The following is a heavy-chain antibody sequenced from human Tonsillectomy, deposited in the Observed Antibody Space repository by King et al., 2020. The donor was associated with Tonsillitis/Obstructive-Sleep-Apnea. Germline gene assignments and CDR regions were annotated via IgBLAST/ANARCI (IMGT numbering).Heavy chain of an antibody. CDR2: IGGSGGNT. CDR1: GLTFRSYA. Sequence: VQLVESGGGLVQPGGSLRLSCAASGLTFRSYAMTLVRQAPGKGLEWVSVIGGSGGNTYYAESVKGRFTISRDNSKNTLYLQMNSLRAEDTAVYYCALWGGGGFDYWGQGTLATVSS. CDR3: ALWGGGGFDY. V-gene: IGHV3-23*04. D-gene: IGHD3-16*01. J-gene: IGHJ4*02.